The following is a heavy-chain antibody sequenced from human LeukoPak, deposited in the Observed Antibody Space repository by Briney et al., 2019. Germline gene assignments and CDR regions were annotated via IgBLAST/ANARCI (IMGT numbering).Heavy chain of an antibody. J-gene: IGHJ6*02. CDR3: ARALGDYVYYGMDV. CDR2: INPNSGGT. Sequence: ASVKVSCKASGYTFTGYYMHWVRQAPGQGLGWMGWINPNSGGTNYAQKFQGRVTMTRDTSISTAYMELSRLRSDDTAVYYCARALGDYVYYGMDVWGQGTTVTVSS. CDR1: GYTFTGYY. V-gene: IGHV1-2*02. D-gene: IGHD7-27*01.